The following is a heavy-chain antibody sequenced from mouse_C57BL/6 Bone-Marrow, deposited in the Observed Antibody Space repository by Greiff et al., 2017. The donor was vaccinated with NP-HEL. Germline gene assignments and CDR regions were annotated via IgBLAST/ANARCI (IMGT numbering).Heavy chain of an antibody. CDR2: IDPENGDT. J-gene: IGHJ2*01. V-gene: IGHV14-4*01. Sequence: EVQLQQSGAELVRPGASVKLSCTASGFNIKDDYMHWVKQRPEQGLEWIGWIDPENGDTEYASKFQGKATITADTSSNTAYLQLSSLTSEDTAGYYCTTVVFDYWGQGTTLTVSS. CDR3: TTVVFDY. CDR1: GFNIKDDY.